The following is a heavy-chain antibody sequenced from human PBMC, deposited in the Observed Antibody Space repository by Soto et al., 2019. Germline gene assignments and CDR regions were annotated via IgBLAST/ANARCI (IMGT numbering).Heavy chain of an antibody. CDR2: IYSGGST. J-gene: IGHJ4*02. CDR3: ARRAYYDSSGYYPYYFDY. Sequence: HPGGSLRLSCAASGFTVSSNYMSWVRQAPGKGLEWVSVIYSGGSTYYADSVKGRFTISRDNSKNTLYLQMNSLRAEDTAVYYCARRAYYDSSGYYPYYFDYWGQGTLVTVSS. V-gene: IGHV3-66*01. D-gene: IGHD3-22*01. CDR1: GFTVSSNY.